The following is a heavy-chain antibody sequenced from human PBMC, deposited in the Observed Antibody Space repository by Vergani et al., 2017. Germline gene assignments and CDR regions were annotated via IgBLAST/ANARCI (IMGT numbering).Heavy chain of an antibody. CDR3: AKGVGKQQLVLSY. J-gene: IGHJ4*02. D-gene: IGHD6-13*01. V-gene: IGHV3-30*18. Sequence: VQLVESGGGVVQPGRSLRLSCAASGFTFSSYGMHWVRQAPGKGLEWVAVISYDGSNKYYADSVKGRFTISRDNSKNTLYLQMNSLRAEDTAVYYCAKGVGKQQLVLSYWGQGTLVTVSS. CDR1: GFTFSSYG. CDR2: ISYDGSNK.